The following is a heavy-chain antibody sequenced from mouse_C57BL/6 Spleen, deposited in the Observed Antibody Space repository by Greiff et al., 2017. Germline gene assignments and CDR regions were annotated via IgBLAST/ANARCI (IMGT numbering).Heavy chain of an antibody. CDR3: APYDYGGGYAMDY. V-gene: IGHV1-64*01. Sequence: QVQLQQPGAELVKPGASVKLSCKASGYTFTSYWMHWVKPRPGQGLEWIGMIHPNSGSTNYNEKFKSKATLTVDKSSSTAYMQLSSLTSEDSAVYYCAPYDYGGGYAMDYWGQGTSVTVSS. CDR1: GYTFTSYW. J-gene: IGHJ4*01. D-gene: IGHD2-4*01. CDR2: IHPNSGST.